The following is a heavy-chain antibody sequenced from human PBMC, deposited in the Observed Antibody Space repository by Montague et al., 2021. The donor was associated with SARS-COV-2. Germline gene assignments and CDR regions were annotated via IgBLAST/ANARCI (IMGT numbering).Heavy chain of an antibody. V-gene: IGHV4-59*08. CDR1: GDSISRYY. D-gene: IGHD6-19*01. Sequence: SETLSLTCTVSGDSISRYYWTWIRQSPGRGLEWIGYIYKSEKTNYNPSLKSRVIISEDTSKNQFSLKLRSVTAADTAVYYCARNIGWYSHDRWGQGTLVTVSS. J-gene: IGHJ5*02. CDR3: ARNIGWYSHDR. CDR2: IYKSEKT.